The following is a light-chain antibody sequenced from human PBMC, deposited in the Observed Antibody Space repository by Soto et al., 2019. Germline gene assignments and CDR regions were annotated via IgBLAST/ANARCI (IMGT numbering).Light chain of an antibody. CDR3: SSYVSGNTVI. CDR2: EVT. V-gene: IGLV2-14*01. J-gene: IGLJ2*01. Sequence: QSVLTQPASVSGSPGQSITISCTGTSSDVGAYDSVCWYQQHPGKVPKLLLYEVTNRPSGVSYRFSGSKSGNTASLTISGLQAEYEADYYCSSYVSGNTVIFGGGTQLTVL. CDR1: SSDVGAYDS.